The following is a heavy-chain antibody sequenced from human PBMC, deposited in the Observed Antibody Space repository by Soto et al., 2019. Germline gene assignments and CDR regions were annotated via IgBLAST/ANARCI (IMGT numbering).Heavy chain of an antibody. J-gene: IGHJ6*02. D-gene: IGHD5-18*01. V-gene: IGHV1-69*12. CDR2: IIPMLGTA. Sequence: QVQLVQSGAEVKKPGSSVKVTCKASAGTFRSYAISWVRQAPGQGLEWMGGIIPMLGTANYAQKFQGRVTITADESTSTAYMELSSLGSEDTAVYYCARTVYSSGLYHYGMDAWGQGTTVTVSS. CDR1: AGTFRSYA. CDR3: ARTVYSSGLYHYGMDA.